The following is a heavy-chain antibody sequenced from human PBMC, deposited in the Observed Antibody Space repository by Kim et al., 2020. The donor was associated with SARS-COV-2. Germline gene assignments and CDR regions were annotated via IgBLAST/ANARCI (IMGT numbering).Heavy chain of an antibody. CDR3: ARDSGYDPKFGY. CDR2: IYYSGST. J-gene: IGHJ4*02. D-gene: IGHD5-12*01. V-gene: IGHV4-39*07. CDR1: GGSISSSSYY. Sequence: SETLSLTCTVSGGSISSSSYYWGWIRQPPGKGLEWIGSIYYSGSTYYNPSLKSRVTISVDTSKNQFSLKLSSVTAADTAVYYCARDSGYDPKFGYWGQGTLVTVSS.